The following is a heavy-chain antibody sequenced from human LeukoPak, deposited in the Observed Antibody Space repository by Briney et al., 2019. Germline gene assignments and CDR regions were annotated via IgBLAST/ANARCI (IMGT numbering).Heavy chain of an antibody. Sequence: AGGSLRLSCAASGFTFSSYSMSWVRQAPGKGLEWVSDISGSGESTYYADSEKGRFTISRDNSKNTLYLQMNSLRAEDTAVYYCAKVGEHCSGNNCVHYYYMDVWGKGTTVTVSS. D-gene: IGHD2-15*01. CDR2: ISGSGEST. CDR1: GFTFSSYS. J-gene: IGHJ6*03. V-gene: IGHV3-23*01. CDR3: AKVGEHCSGNNCVHYYYMDV.